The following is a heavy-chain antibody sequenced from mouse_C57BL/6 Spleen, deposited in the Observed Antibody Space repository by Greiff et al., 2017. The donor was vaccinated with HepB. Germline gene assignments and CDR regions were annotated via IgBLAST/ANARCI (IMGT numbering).Heavy chain of an antibody. CDR2: INPYNGGT. CDR1: GYTFTDYY. V-gene: IGHV1-19*01. CDR3: ARRKTNRGYDYVYAMDY. D-gene: IGHD2-4*01. Sequence: EVQLQQSGPVLVKPGASVKMSCKASGYTFTDYYMNWVKQSHGKSLEWIGVINPYNGGTSYNQKFKGKATLTVDKSSSTAYMELNSLTSEDSAVYYCARRKTNRGYDYVYAMDYWGQGTSVTVSS. J-gene: IGHJ4*01.